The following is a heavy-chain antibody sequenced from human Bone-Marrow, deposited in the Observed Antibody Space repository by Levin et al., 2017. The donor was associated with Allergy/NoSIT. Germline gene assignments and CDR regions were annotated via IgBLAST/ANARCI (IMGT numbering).Heavy chain of an antibody. Sequence: ESGPTLVKPTETLTLTCTFSGFSLATRGMSVSWIRQPPGKALEWLALIHWDDDKFYRPSLRPRLSISKDTSKAQVVLTMANMDPADTATYYSARIRRTDDAFDIWGQGTVVTVSS. CDR1: GFSLATRGMS. J-gene: IGHJ3*02. V-gene: IGHV2-70*01. CDR3: ARIRRTDDAFDI. CDR2: IHWDDDK.